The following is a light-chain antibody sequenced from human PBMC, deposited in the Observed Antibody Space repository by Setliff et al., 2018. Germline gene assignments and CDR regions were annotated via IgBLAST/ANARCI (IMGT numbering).Light chain of an antibody. Sequence: QSALTQPRSVSGSPGQSVTISCTGTSSDVGGYNYVSWYQQHPGKAPKLMIYDVSKRPSGVPDRFSGSKSGNTASLTISGLQAEDEADYYCSSYTSSSPYVFGTGTKV. J-gene: IGLJ1*01. V-gene: IGLV2-11*01. CDR1: SSDVGGYNY. CDR3: SSYTSSSPYV. CDR2: DVS.